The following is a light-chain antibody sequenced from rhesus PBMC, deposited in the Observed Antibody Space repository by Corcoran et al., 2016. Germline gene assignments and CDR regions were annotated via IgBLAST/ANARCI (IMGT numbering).Light chain of an antibody. CDR2: KAS. J-gene: IGKJ3*01. Sequence: DIQMTQSPSSLSASVGDTVTITCQASQGISIWLAWYQQKPGKAPKLLIHKASSLQSGVPSRFSGSGSGTDFTLTINSLQPEDFETYNCLQYSSSPLTFGPGAKLDIK. CDR1: QGISIW. CDR3: LQYSSSPLT. V-gene: IGKV1-22*01.